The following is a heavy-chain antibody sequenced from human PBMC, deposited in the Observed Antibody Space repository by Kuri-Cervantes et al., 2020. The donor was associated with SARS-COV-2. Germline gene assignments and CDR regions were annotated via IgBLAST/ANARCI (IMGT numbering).Heavy chain of an antibody. Sequence: LSLTGAASGFTFSSYSMNWVRQATGKGLEWVSSISSSSSYIYYAGSVKGRFTISRDNAKNSRYLKMNRLRAEDTAVYYCAKPSGELVYYYYYYMDVWGKGTTVTVSS. CDR3: AKPSGELVYYYYYYMDV. D-gene: IGHD1-7*01. V-gene: IGHV3-21*01. J-gene: IGHJ6*03. CDR1: GFTFSSYS. CDR2: ISSSSSYI.